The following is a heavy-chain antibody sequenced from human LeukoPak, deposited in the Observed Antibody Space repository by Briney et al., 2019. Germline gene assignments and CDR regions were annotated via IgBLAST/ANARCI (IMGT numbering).Heavy chain of an antibody. CDR3: TRDTAMVSHRVY. Sequence: GGSLRLSCTASGFTFGDYAMSWVRQAPGKGLEWVCFITSKTYGGTTECAASVKGRLTISRDDSKSIAYLQMNSLKTEDTAVYYCTRDTAMVSHRVYWGQGTLVTVSS. CDR1: GFTFGDYA. CDR2: ITSKTYGGTT. J-gene: IGHJ4*02. V-gene: IGHV3-49*04. D-gene: IGHD5-18*01.